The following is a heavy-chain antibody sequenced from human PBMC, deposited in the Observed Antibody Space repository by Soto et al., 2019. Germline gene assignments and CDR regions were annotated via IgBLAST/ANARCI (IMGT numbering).Heavy chain of an antibody. V-gene: IGHV3-30*18. D-gene: IGHD4-17*01. J-gene: IGHJ6*02. CDR1: GFTFSSYG. CDR2: ISYDGSNK. CDR3: AKDNQPTVINYYYYYGMDV. Sequence: GGSLRLSCAASGFTFSSYGMHWVRQAPGKGLEWVAVISYDGSNKYYADSVKGRFTISRDNSKNTLYLQMNSLRAEDTAVYYCAKDNQPTVINYYYYYGMDVWGQGTTVTVSS.